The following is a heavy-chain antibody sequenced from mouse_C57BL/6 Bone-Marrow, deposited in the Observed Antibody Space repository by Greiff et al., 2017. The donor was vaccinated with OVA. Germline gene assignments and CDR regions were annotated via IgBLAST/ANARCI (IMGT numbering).Heavy chain of an antibody. Sequence: QVQLPQPGAELVKPGASVKVSCKASGYTFTSYWMHWVKQRPGQGLEWIGRIHPSDSDTNYNQKFKGKATLTVDKSSSTAYMQLSSLTSEDSAVYYCASQLGIPWFAYWGQGTLVTVSA. V-gene: IGHV1-74*01. J-gene: IGHJ3*01. CDR1: GYTFTSYW. D-gene: IGHD4-1*02. CDR2: IHPSDSDT. CDR3: ASQLGIPWFAY.